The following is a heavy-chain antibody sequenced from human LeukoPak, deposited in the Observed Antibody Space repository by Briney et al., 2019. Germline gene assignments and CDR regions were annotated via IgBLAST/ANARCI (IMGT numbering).Heavy chain of an antibody. J-gene: IGHJ4*02. CDR2: ISYVGSNK. D-gene: IGHD6-13*01. CDR1: GFTFSSYG. Sequence: RGSLRLSCAQPGFTFSSYGMHWVRPGPGTRLESVADISYVGSNKYSADSVKGRFTISRDNSWNTLYLQKCSLRADDTAVYYCATDWGIAAAAAAYYFDYWGQGILVAVSS. CDR3: ATDWGIAAAAAAYYFDY. V-gene: IGHV3-30*03.